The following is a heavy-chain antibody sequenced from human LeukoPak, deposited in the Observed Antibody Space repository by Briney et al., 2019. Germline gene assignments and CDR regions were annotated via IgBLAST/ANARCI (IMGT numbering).Heavy chain of an antibody. CDR2: IYYSGST. CDR3: ARDPPDSMSNRPGWYFDL. V-gene: IGHV4-30-4*01. CDR1: GGSISSGDYY. J-gene: IGHJ2*01. Sequence: SSETLSLTCTVSGGSISSGDYYWSWIRQPPGKGLEWIGYIYYSGSTYYNPSLKSRVTISVDTSKNQFSLKLSSVTAADTAAYYCARDPPDSMSNRPGWYFDLWGRGTLVTVSS. D-gene: IGHD1-14*01.